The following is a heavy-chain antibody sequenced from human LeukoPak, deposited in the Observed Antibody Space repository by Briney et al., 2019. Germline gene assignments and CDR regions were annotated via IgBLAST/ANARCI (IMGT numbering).Heavy chain of an antibody. V-gene: IGHV3-23*01. CDR3: AKDRNDIPYYYYGMDV. CDR2: ISGSGGST. J-gene: IGHJ6*02. CDR1: GFTFSSYA. D-gene: IGHD3-9*01. Sequence: GGSLRLSCAASGFTFSSYAMSWVRQAPGKGLEWVSAISGSGGSTYYADSMKGRFTISRDNSKNTLYLQMNSLRAEDTAVYYCAKDRNDIPYYYYGMDVWGQGTTVTVSS.